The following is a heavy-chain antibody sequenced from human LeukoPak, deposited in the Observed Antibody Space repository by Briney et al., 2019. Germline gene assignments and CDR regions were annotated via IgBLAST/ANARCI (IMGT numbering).Heavy chain of an antibody. Sequence: GGSLRLSCAASGFTFSSYAMSWVRQAPGKGLEWVSAISGSGGSTYYADSVKGRFTISRANSENTLYVQMNSLRAEDTAVYYCAKDLVTGSLDYWGQGTLVTVSS. CDR1: GFTFSSYA. J-gene: IGHJ4*02. CDR2: ISGSGGST. D-gene: IGHD3-10*01. CDR3: AKDLVTGSLDY. V-gene: IGHV3-23*01.